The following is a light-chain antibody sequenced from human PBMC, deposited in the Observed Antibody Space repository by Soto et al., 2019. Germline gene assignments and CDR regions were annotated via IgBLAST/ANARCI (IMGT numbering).Light chain of an antibody. CDR2: GNI. V-gene: IGLV1-40*01. Sequence: QLVLTQPPSVSGAPGQRVTISCTGSSSNIGAGYDVHWYQQLPGTAPKLLIYGNINRPSGVPDRFSGSKSGTSASLAITGVQAEDEADYYCQSYDTSLSGVLFGGGTKLTVL. CDR3: QSYDTSLSGVL. CDR1: SSNIGAGYD. J-gene: IGLJ2*01.